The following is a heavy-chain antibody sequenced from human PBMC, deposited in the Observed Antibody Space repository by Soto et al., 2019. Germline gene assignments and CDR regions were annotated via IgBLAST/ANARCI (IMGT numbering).Heavy chain of an antibody. J-gene: IGHJ5*02. V-gene: IGHV1-2*02. D-gene: IGHD3-3*02. CDR3: AREAGGCNIAAVLPDP. CDR1: GYFFNDYH. Sequence: QVQVVQSGAEVKKPGASVKVSCKTSGYFFNDYHMHWVRKAPGQGLEWMGWINPKNGDTNYAQKFQDRVTMTRDTSISTVYIELSRLTSDDTAVYYCAREAGGCNIAAVLPDPWGQGTLVTVSS. CDR2: INPKNGDT.